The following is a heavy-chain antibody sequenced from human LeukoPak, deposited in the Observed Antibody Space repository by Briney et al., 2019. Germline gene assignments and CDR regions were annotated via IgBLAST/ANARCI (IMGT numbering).Heavy chain of an antibody. CDR1: GGSISSGGYS. Sequence: SETLSLTCAVSGGSISSGGYSWSWIRQPPGKGLEWIGYIYHSGSTYYNPSLKSRVTISVDRSENQFSLKLSSVTAADTAVYYCARNRDGYNSFDYWGQGTLVTVSS. D-gene: IGHD5-24*01. V-gene: IGHV4-30-2*01. J-gene: IGHJ4*02. CDR2: IYHSGST. CDR3: ARNRDGYNSFDY.